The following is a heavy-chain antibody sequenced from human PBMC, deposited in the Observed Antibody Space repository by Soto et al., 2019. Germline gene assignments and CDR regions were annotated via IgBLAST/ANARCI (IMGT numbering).Heavy chain of an antibody. CDR3: AGGYKFPFHY. J-gene: IGHJ4*01. D-gene: IGHD6-25*01. CDR2: IYDYGST. Sequence: PSETLSLTCTVSSGSISGYYWSWIRQPPGKGLEWIGYIYDYGSTNYNPSLKSRVTISVDTSKNQFSLKLSSVTAADSAVYYCAGGYKFPFHYWGHGTLVTVSS. CDR1: SGSISGYY. V-gene: IGHV4-59*03.